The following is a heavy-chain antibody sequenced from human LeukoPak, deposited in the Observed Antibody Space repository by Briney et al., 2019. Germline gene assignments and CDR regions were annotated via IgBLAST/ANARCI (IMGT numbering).Heavy chain of an antibody. D-gene: IGHD3-10*01. CDR1: AFTFNTYW. CDR3: ARTLGAARGLDSFDI. V-gene: IGHV3-21*01. CDR2: ISSSGSYI. J-gene: IGHJ3*02. Sequence: GGSLRLSCAASAFTFNTYWMHWVRQAPGKGLEWVSSISSSGSYIYYADSVKGRFTISRDNAKNSLSLQMNSLRAEDTAVYYCARTLGAARGLDSFDIWAKGQWSPSLQ.